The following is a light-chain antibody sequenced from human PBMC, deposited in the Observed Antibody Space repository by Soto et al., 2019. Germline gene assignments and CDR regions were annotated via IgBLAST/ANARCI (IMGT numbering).Light chain of an antibody. Sequence: QSVLTQPASVSGSPGQSITISCTGTSSDVGGYDYVSWYQLHPGKAPKLLVFEVSNRPSGVSYRFSGSKSGNTASLTISGLQAEDEAAYFCSSYSISTAYLFGTGTKLTVL. V-gene: IGLV2-14*01. CDR2: EVS. CDR1: SSDVGGYDY. J-gene: IGLJ1*01. CDR3: SSYSISTAYL.